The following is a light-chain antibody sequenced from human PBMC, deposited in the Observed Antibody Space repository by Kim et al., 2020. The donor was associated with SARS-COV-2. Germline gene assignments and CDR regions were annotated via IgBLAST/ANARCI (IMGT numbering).Light chain of an antibody. CDR3: ATWDDSLSGWV. V-gene: IGLV1-47*01. J-gene: IGLJ3*02. CDR1: NSNIGSND. CDR2: RSD. Sequence: ELTQPPSTSEARGQRVSISCSGSNSNIGSNDVSWFQHLPGTAPKVLIHRSDQRPSGVPDRFSGSKSGTSASLAISGLRIDDEADYYCATWDDSLSGWVFGGGTKVTVL.